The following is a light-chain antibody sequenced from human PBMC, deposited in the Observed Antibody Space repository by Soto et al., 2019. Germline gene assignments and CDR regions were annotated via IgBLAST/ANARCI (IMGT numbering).Light chain of an antibody. V-gene: IGLV1-40*01. J-gene: IGLJ3*02. CDR2: GNN. CDR1: TSKIGAIYD. CDR3: QSYDSTLSASV. Sequence: QSVLTQPPSVSGAPGQRVTISCTGSTSKIGAIYDVHWYQQLPGTAPRVLIFGNNNRPSGVPDRFSGSKSGTSASLAITGLQAEDEADYYCQSYDSTLSASVFGGGTKLTVL.